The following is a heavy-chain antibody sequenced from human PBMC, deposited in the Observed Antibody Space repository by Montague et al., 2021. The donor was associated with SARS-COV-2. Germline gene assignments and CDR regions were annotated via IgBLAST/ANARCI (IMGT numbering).Heavy chain of an antibody. CDR1: GFTFSSYV. CDR3: ARGYSGSYYSYFDY. J-gene: IGHJ4*02. Sequence: SLRLSCAASGFTFSSYVMHWVRQAPGKGLEWVAVISYDGSNKYYADSVKGRFTISRDNSKNTLYLQMNSLRAEDTAVYYCARGYSGSYYSYFDYWGQGTLVTVSS. CDR2: ISYDGSNK. V-gene: IGHV3-30*04. D-gene: IGHD1-26*01.